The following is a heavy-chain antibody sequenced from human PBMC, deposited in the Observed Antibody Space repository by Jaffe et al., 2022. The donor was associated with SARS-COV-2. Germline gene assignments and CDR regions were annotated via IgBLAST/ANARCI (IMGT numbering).Heavy chain of an antibody. CDR2: ISYDGNNK. CDR3: ARGRGMTTVGY. V-gene: IGHV3-30*04. CDR1: GFTFSSYA. D-gene: IGHD4-17*01. Sequence: QVQLVESGGGVVQPGRSLRLSCAASGFTFSSYAMHWVRQAPGKGLEWVAFISYDGNNKYYADSVKGRFTISRDTSRNTLYLQMNSLRPEDSAVYYCARGRGMTTVGYWGQGTLVTVSS. J-gene: IGHJ4*02.